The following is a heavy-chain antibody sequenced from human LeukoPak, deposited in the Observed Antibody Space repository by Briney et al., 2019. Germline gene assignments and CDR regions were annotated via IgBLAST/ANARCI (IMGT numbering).Heavy chain of an antibody. D-gene: IGHD2-21*02. J-gene: IGHJ4*02. CDR1: GGSFSGYY. CDR2: ISTSGST. Sequence: SETLSLTCAVYGGSFSGYYWSWIRQPAGKGLEWIGRISTSGSTNYNPSLKSRVTMSVDTSKNQFSLKLSSVTAADTAVHYCARGPYCGSDCYFDYWGQGTLVTVSS. V-gene: IGHV4-59*10. CDR3: ARGPYCGSDCYFDY.